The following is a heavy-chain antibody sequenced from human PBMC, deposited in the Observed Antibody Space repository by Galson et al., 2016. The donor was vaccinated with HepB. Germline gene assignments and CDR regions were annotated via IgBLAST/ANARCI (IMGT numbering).Heavy chain of an antibody. Sequence: SVKVSCKASGYTFTGYDYYIHWVRQAPGQGLEWMGWINPDSGGTKFPQKFQGGVTLTRDTSLTTVYLELTRLRPNDTAVYFCTRGGPPSYFDVWGRGTLVTVS. V-gene: IGHV1-2*02. J-gene: IGHJ2*01. CDR1: GYTFTGYDYY. CDR2: INPDSGGT. CDR3: TRGGPPSYFDV.